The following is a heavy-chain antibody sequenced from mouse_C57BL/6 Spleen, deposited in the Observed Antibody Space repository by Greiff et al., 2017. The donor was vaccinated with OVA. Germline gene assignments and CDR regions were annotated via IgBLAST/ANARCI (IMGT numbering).Heavy chain of an antibody. Sequence: QVQLQQPGAELVKPGASVKLSCKASGYTFTSYWMHWVKQRPGQGLEWIGMIHPNSGSTNYNEKFKSKATLTVDKSSSTAYMQLSSLTSEDSAVYYCARGNYDHAWCAYWGQGTLVTVSA. J-gene: IGHJ3*01. V-gene: IGHV1-64*01. CDR1: GYTFTSYW. CDR2: IHPNSGST. CDR3: ARGNYDHAWCAY. D-gene: IGHD2-4*01.